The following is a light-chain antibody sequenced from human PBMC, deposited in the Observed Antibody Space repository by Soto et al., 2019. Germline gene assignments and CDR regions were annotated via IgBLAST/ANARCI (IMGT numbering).Light chain of an antibody. CDR2: EVI. Sequence: QSALTQPASVSGSPGQSITISCTGSSSDVGGYDYVSWFQQHPGRAPKLLIYEVITRPSGVSTRFSGSKSANTASLTISGLQPEGDADFYCSSFTSRRPWVFGGGTKVTVL. CDR1: SSDVGGYDY. J-gene: IGLJ3*02. CDR3: SSFTSRRPWV. V-gene: IGLV2-14*01.